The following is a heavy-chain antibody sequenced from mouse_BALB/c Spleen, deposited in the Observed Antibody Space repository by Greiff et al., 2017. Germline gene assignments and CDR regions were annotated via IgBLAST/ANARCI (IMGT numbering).Heavy chain of an antibody. CDR1: GYSITSGYS. CDR2: IHYSGST. V-gene: IGHV3-1*02. CDR3: ARRDYDYDWAFDY. J-gene: IGHJ2*01. D-gene: IGHD2-4*01. Sequence: EVKLVESGPDLVKPSQSLSLTCTVTGYSITSGYSWHWIRQFPGNKLEWMGYIHYSGSTNYNPSLKSRISITRDTSKNQFFLQLNSVTTEDTATYCCARRDYDYDWAFDYWGQGTTLTVSS.